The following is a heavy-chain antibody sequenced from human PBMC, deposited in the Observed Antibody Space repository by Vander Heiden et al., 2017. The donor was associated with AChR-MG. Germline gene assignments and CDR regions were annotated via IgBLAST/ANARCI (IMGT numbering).Heavy chain of an antibody. Sequence: EVQLLESGGGLVQPGGSLRLSCAASGFTVSSFAMSWVRQAPGKGLEWVSAISGSGGSTYYADSVKGRFTISRDNSKNTLYLQMNSLRAEDTAVYYCAKDPAYDSSGDYWGQGTLVTVSS. J-gene: IGHJ4*02. CDR1: GFTVSSFA. D-gene: IGHD3-22*01. CDR3: AKDPAYDSSGDY. CDR2: ISGSGGST. V-gene: IGHV3-23*01.